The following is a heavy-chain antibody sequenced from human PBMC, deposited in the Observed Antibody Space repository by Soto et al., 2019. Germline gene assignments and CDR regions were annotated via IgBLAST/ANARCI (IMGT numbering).Heavy chain of an antibody. V-gene: IGHV1-18*01. CDR1: GYTFINYG. CDR3: ARWSAIVGGAEAIAV. D-gene: IGHD1-26*01. CDR2: LSAYNGDT. J-gene: IGHJ3*01. Sequence: QVKLVQSGAEVKKPGASVRVSCKTSGYTFINYGITWVRQAPGQGLEWMGWLSAYNGDTSSSEKLQDRFTMTTDTSTSTVYMDLRSLTSDDTAVYYCARWSAIVGGAEAIAVLGQGTMVSVSS.